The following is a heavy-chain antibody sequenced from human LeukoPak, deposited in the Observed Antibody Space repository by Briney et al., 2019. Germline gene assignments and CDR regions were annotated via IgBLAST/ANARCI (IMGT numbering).Heavy chain of an antibody. CDR1: GYTFTGYY. CDR2: INPNSGGT. J-gene: IGHJ5*02. Sequence: ASVKVSCKASGYTFTGYYMHWVRQAPGQGLEWMGRINPNSGGTNYAQKFQGRVTMTRDTSISTAYMELSRLRSDDTAVYYCARERRQLWLLGGGFDPWGQGTLVTVSS. CDR3: ARERRQLWLLGGGFDP. V-gene: IGHV1-2*06. D-gene: IGHD5-18*01.